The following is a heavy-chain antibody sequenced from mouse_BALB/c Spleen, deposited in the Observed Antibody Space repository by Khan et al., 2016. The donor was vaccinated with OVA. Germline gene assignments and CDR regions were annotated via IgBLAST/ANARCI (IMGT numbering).Heavy chain of an antibody. J-gene: IGHJ1*01. V-gene: IGHV9-3-1*01. CDR3: ASGGYWYFDV. Sequence: QIQLVQSGPELKKPGETVKISCKASGYTFTNYGMNWVKQTPGKGLKWMGWINTYTGEPTYADDFKGRFAHSLDTSASTAYLQINNLTNGDSATYFCASGGYWYFDVWGAGTTVTVSS. D-gene: IGHD1-1*02. CDR1: GYTFTNYG. CDR2: INTYTGEP.